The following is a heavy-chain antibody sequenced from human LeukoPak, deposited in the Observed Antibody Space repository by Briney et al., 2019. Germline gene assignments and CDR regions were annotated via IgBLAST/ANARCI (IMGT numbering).Heavy chain of an antibody. Sequence: ASVKVSCKASGGSFNYYAFSWVRQAPGQRLEWMGGIIPLFGTPIYAQQFQGRFTITTDESTSTAYMELSGLTSEDTAVYYCARERTTETTWGYFDYWGQGTLVTVSS. V-gene: IGHV1-69*05. D-gene: IGHD4-17*01. J-gene: IGHJ4*02. CDR1: GGSFNYYA. CDR3: ARERTTETTWGYFDY. CDR2: IIPLFGTP.